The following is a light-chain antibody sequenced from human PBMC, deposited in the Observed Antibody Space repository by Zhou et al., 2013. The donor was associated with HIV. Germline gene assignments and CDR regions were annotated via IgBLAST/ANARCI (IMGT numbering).Light chain of an antibody. V-gene: IGKV1-39*01. CDR3: QQSYSTPWT. Sequence: DIHMTQSPSSLSASVGDRVTITCRASQDIKNSLSWLQQRPGKAPKLLIYAASSLQSGVPSRFSGSGSGTDFTLTISSLQPEDFATYSCQQSYSTPWTFGQGTKLDIK. CDR1: QDIKNS. CDR2: AAS. J-gene: IGKJ2*02.